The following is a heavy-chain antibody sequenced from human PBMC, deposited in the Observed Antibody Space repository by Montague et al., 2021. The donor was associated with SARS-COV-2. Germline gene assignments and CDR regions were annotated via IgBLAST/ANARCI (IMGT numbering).Heavy chain of an antibody. Sequence: SLRLSCAASGFTFSSYWMCWVRQAPGKGLEWVANIKQDGSEKYYVDSVKGRFTISRDNAKNSLYLQMNSLRAEDTAVYYCARESGDTAMVGGMDVWGQGTTVTVSS. CDR2: IKQDGSEK. V-gene: IGHV3-7*03. J-gene: IGHJ6*02. CDR1: GFTFSSYW. CDR3: ARESGDTAMVGGMDV. D-gene: IGHD5-18*01.